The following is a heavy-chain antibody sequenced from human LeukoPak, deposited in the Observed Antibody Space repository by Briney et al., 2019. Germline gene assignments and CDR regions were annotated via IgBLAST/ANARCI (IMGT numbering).Heavy chain of an antibody. CDR1: GFTFSRYD. CDR2: IRYDGSKE. J-gene: IGHJ4*02. CDR3: AKSPTYGRFDY. D-gene: IGHD4-17*01. V-gene: IGHV3-30*02. Sequence: GGSLRPSCAASGFTFSRYDMHWVRQAPGKGLEWVAFIRYDGSKEYYADSVKGRFTISRDNSKNTLYLQMNSLRTEDTAVYYCAKSPTYGRFDYWGQGTLVTVSS.